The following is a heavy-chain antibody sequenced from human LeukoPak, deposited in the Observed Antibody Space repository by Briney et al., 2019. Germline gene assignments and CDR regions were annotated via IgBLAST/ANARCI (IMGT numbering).Heavy chain of an antibody. J-gene: IGHJ4*02. CDR1: GFTFSDYY. Sequence: PGGSLRLSCAASGFTFSDYYMSWIRQAPGKGLEWISYISGSGSTIYYADSVKGRFTISRDNAKNSLYLQINSLRADDTAVDYCARARYIEVPFDYWGQGTLVTVSS. CDR3: ARARYIEVPFDY. V-gene: IGHV3-11*01. CDR2: ISGSGSTI. D-gene: IGHD2-15*01.